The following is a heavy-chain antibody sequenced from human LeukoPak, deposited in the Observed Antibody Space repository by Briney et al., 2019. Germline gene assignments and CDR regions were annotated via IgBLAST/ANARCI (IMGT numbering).Heavy chain of an antibody. CDR1: GFTFSSYA. J-gene: IGHJ4*02. Sequence: PGRSLRLSCAAPGFTFSSYAMHWVRQAPGKGLEWVAIISYDGSNKYYADSVKGRFTISRDNSKNTLYLEMNSLRAEDTAVYYCARVGEAAADLPYFDSWGQGTLVTVSS. V-gene: IGHV3-30*01. CDR2: ISYDGSNK. D-gene: IGHD6-13*01. CDR3: ARVGEAAADLPYFDS.